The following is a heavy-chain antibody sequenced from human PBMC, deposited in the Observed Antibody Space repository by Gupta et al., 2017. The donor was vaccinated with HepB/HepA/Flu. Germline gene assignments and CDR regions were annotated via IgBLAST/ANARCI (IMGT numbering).Heavy chain of an antibody. Sequence: EMQLLESGGGSVQPGGSLRLSCTSSGFIFGNYAMNWVRQAPGKRLEWVAVISKTGVSKYYADAGKGRFTISRDNYKDTRYLQMNRLRVEETATYYCAKQGGGEPEYYYYMPVWGKGTTVTVSS. D-gene: IGHD1-14*01. CDR1: GFIFGNYA. CDR3: AKQGGGEPEYYYYMPV. V-gene: IGHV3-23*01. CDR2: ISKTGVSK. J-gene: IGHJ6*03.